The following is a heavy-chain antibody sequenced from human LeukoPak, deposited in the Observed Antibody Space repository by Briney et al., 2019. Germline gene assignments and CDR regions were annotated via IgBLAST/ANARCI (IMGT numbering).Heavy chain of an antibody. CDR2: ISAYNGNT. CDR1: GYTFTSYV. CDR3: ARGSRGNAYYYYYGMDV. D-gene: IGHD2-15*01. J-gene: IGHJ6*02. Sequence: GASVKVSCKASGYTFTSYVISWVRQAPGQGLEWMGWISAYNGNTNYAQKLQGRVTMTTDTSTSTAYMELRSLRSDDTAVYYCARGSRGNAYYYYYGMDVWGQGTTVTVSS. V-gene: IGHV1-18*01.